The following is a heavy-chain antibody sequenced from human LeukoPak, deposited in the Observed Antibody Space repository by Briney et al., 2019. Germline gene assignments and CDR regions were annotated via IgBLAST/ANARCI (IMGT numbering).Heavy chain of an antibody. J-gene: IGHJ4*02. CDR3: AKAQIYCSGGSCYYFDY. D-gene: IGHD2-15*01. V-gene: IGHV3-30*02. Sequence: PGGSLRLSCAASGFTFSSYGMHWVRQAPGKGLEWVSFIRYDGSNKYYADSVKGRFTISRDNSKNTLYLQMNSLRAEDTAVYYCAKAQIYCSGGSCYYFDYWGQGTLVTVSS. CDR1: GFTFSSYG. CDR2: IRYDGSNK.